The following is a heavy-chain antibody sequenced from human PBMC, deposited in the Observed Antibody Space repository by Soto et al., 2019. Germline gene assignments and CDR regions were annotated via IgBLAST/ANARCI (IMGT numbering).Heavy chain of an antibody. Sequence: EVQLLESGGGLVQPGGSLRLSCAASGFTFSSYAMSWVRQAPGKGLEWVSAISGSGGSTYYADSVKGRFTISRDNSKNTLYLQMNSLRAEDTAVYYCAKGVYSSSWYSHAFDIWGQGTMVTVSS. CDR1: GFTFSSYA. CDR3: AKGVYSSSWYSHAFDI. J-gene: IGHJ3*02. D-gene: IGHD6-13*01. CDR2: ISGSGGST. V-gene: IGHV3-23*01.